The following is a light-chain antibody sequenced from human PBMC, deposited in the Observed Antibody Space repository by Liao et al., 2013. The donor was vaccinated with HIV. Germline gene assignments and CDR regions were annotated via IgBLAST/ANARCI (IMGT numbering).Light chain of an antibody. CDR3: QSADSSGTCPV. CDR1: NIGTKS. V-gene: IGLV3-25*03. CDR2: KDS. J-gene: IGLJ3*02. Sequence: SYVLTQPPSVSVAPGKTATITCGGHNIGTKSVHWYQQKPGQAPVLLIYKDSERPSGIPERFSGSSSGTTVTLTISGVQAEDEADYYCQSADSSGTCPVFGGGTKLTVL.